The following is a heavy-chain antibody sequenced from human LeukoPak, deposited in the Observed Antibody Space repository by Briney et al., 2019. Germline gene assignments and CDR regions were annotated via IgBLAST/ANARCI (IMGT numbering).Heavy chain of an antibody. CDR1: GDSISNYF. V-gene: IGHV4-59*01. D-gene: IGHD4/OR15-4a*01. J-gene: IGHJ4*02. Sequence: SETLSLTCTVPGDSISNYFWSWIRQPPGKGLEWIGYMHNAVYTNYNPSLKSRVTISGDTSRNQFSLKLTSVTAADTAVYYCAATIKRDYGDTNLDYWGQGTPVTVSS. CDR3: AATIKRDYGDTNLDY. CDR2: MHNAVYT.